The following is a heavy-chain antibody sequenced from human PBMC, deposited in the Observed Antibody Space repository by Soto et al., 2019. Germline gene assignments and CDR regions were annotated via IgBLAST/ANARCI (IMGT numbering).Heavy chain of an antibody. CDR1: GFTFGDYA. V-gene: IGHV3-49*03. J-gene: IGHJ6*03. CDR3: TRDPGVPAAMRGGASYYYMDV. D-gene: IGHD2-2*01. Sequence: PGGSLRLSCTASGFTFGDYAMSWFRQAPGKGLEWVGFIRSKAYGGTTEYAASVKGRFTISRDDSKSIAYLQMNSLKTEDTAVYYCTRDPGVPAAMRGGASYYYMDVWGKGTTVTVSS. CDR2: IRSKAYGGTT.